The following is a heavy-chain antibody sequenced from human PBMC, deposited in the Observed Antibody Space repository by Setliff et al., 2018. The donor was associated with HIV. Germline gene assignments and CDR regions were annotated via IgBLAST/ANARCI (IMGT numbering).Heavy chain of an antibody. J-gene: IGHJ6*03. Sequence: PSETLSLTCTVSGGSISSSSYYWSWLRQPPGKGLEWIGEINHTGSTNYNPSLKSRVTISVDTSKNQFSLKLTSVTAADTAVYYCARGPWGSMIGGINHYYYYMDVWGKGTTVTVSS. CDR1: GGSISSSSYY. V-gene: IGHV4-39*07. CDR2: INHTGST. CDR3: ARGPWGSMIGGINHYYYYMDV. D-gene: IGHD3-16*01.